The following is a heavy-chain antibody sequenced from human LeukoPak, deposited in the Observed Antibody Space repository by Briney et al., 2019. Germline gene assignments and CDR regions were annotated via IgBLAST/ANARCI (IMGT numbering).Heavy chain of an antibody. CDR2: IYPGDSDT. CDR1: GYSFTSYW. J-gene: IGHJ4*02. D-gene: IGHD1-1*01. Sequence: GESLKISCKGSGYSFTSYWIGWVRQMPGKGLECMVIIYPGDSDTRYSPSFQGQVTISAHKSISTAYLQWSSLKASDTAMYYCARRYAVTINWDPFDYWGQGTLVTVSS. V-gene: IGHV5-51*01. CDR3: ARRYAVTINWDPFDY.